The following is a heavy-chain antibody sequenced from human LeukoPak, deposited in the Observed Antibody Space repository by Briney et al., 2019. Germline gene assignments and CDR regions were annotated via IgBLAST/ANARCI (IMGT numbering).Heavy chain of an antibody. V-gene: IGHV4-34*01. CDR3: ARGPLVGANFFPFDY. CDR1: GGSFSGYY. CDR2: INHSGST. D-gene: IGHD1-26*01. J-gene: IGHJ4*02. Sequence: SETLSLTCAVYGGSFSGYYWSWIRQPPGKGLEWIGEINHSGSTNYNPSLKSRVTISVDTSKNQFSLKLSSVTAADTAVYYCARGPLVGANFFPFDYWGQGTLVTFSS.